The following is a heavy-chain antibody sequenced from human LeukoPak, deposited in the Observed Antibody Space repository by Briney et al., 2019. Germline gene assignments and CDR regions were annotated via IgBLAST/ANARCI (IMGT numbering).Heavy chain of an antibody. CDR1: GGSISGYY. Sequence: KPSETLSLTCTVSGGSISGYYWSWIRQPPGKGLEWIGYLYYSGSNNYNPSLKGRVTISVDTSKNQSSLQMSSVTTADTAAYYCARDEDSAYGSGSYLSWGQGTLVTVSS. V-gene: IGHV4-59*01. D-gene: IGHD3-10*01. CDR3: ARDEDSAYGSGSYLS. J-gene: IGHJ5*02. CDR2: LYYSGSN.